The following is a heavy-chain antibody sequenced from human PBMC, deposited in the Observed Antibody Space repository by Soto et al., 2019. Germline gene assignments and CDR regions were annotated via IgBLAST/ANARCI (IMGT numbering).Heavy chain of an antibody. Sequence: SETLSLTCTVSGGSITDYYWSWIRQPPGKALEWIGYGYHSVSIHYNPSLKTRVTISVDTSENQFSLRLSSVTSADTAVYYCARAFAGFGAYWYFDLWGRGTLVTVSS. V-gene: IGHV4-59*01. CDR2: GYHSVSI. CDR1: GGSITDYY. D-gene: IGHD3-16*01. CDR3: ARAFAGFGAYWYFDL. J-gene: IGHJ2*01.